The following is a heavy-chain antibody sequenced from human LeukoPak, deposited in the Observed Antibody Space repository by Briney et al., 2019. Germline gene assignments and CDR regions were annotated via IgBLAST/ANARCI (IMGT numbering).Heavy chain of an antibody. CDR3: ARGITFGGVIPLRYYFDY. CDR1: GFTLSSYW. CDR2: IKEDGSEK. J-gene: IGHJ4*02. D-gene: IGHD3-16*02. Sequence: GGSLRLSCAASGFTLSSYWMAWVRQAPGKGLEWVANIKEDGSEKHYVDSVKGRFTISRDNSKNTLYLQMNSLRAEDTAVYYCARGITFGGVIPLRYYFDYWGQGTLVTVSS. V-gene: IGHV3-7*01.